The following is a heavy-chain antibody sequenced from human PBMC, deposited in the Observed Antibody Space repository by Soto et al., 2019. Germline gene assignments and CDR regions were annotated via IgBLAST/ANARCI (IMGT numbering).Heavy chain of an antibody. V-gene: IGHV3-53*01. J-gene: IGHJ6*02. CDR2: IYSGGST. D-gene: IGHD6-6*01. Sequence: GSLRLSCAASGFSVSSSDMSWVRQVPGEGLEWVSVIYSGGSTHDADYVKGRFSVSRDTSKNTVDLQMNSLRVDDTAVYYCGTSSRKDYHFAMDVWGQGTAVTVSS. CDR1: GFSVSSSD. CDR3: GTSSRKDYHFAMDV.